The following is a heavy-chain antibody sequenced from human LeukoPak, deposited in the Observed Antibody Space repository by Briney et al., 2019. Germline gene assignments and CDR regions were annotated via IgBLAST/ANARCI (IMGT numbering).Heavy chain of an antibody. CDR2: IWYDGSNK. J-gene: IGHJ6*04. CDR3: ARDAGYCSSTSCYHGMDV. CDR1: GFTFSSYG. Sequence: GRSLRLSCAASGFTFSSYGMHWVRQAPGKGLEWVAVIWYDGSNKYYADSVKGRFTISRDNSKNTLYLQMNSQRAEDTAVYYCARDAGYCSSTSCYHGMDVWGKGTTVTVSS. D-gene: IGHD2-2*01. V-gene: IGHV3-33*01.